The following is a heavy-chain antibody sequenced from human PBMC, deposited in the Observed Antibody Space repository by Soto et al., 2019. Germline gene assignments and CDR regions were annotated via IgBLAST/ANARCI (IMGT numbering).Heavy chain of an antibody. J-gene: IGHJ6*02. D-gene: IGHD3-10*01. CDR3: ARHGFGPLHGLVDV. Sequence: QVQLQESGPGLVKPSETLSLTCTVSGGSITNYYCSWFRQPPGKGLEWIGYINYDGYSAYNLSLKSRVTLSMDTSKTQFSLMLESVTATDTAVYVCARHGFGPLHGLVDVCGQGNTFIVSS. CDR2: INYDGYS. V-gene: IGHV4-59*08. CDR1: GGSITNYY.